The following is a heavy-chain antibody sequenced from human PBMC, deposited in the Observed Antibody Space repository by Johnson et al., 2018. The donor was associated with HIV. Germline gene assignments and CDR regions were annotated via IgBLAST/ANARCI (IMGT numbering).Heavy chain of an antibody. CDR1: GFTLSSYG. CDR3: AKTRIVGANEDAFDI. V-gene: IGHV3-33*06. D-gene: IGHD1-26*01. J-gene: IGHJ3*02. Sequence: QVQLVESGGGVVQPGRSLRLACAASGFTLSSYGMHWVRQAPGKGLEWVANIRQDGSQKYYVDSVKGRFTISRDNSKNTLYLQMNSLRAEDTAVYYCAKTRIVGANEDAFDIWGQWTMVTVSS. CDR2: IRQDGSQK.